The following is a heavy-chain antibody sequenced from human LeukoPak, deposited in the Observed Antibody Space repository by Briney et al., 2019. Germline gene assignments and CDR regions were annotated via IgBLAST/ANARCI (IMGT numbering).Heavy chain of an antibody. V-gene: IGHV3-53*01. Sequence: PGGSLRLSCAASGFTVSSNYMSWVRQAPGEGLEWVSVIYSGGSTYYADSVKRRFTISRDNSKNTLYLQMNSLRAEDTAVYYCARAHYDYYYMDVWGKGTTVTVPS. CDR3: ARAHYDYYYMDV. J-gene: IGHJ6*03. CDR1: GFTVSSNY. CDR2: IYSGGST.